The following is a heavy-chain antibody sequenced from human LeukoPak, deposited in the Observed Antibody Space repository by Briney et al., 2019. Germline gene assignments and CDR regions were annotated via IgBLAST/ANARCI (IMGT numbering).Heavy chain of an antibody. CDR3: AKGAGPPWFDP. CDR2: MSSSGIS. V-gene: IGHV4-61*02. J-gene: IGHJ5*02. Sequence: NPSETLSLTCTVSNGSVSSDTYFSSWIRQPAGKGLEWIGRMSSSGISTYSPSLKSRVTISIDTSRDQFSMNLNSVTAADTAVYYCAKGAGPPWFDPWGQGTLVTVSS. D-gene: IGHD6-19*01. CDR1: NGSVSSDTYF.